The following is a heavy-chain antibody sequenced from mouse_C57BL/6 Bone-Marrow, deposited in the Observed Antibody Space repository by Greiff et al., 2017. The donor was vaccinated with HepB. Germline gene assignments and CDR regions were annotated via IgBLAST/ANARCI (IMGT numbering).Heavy chain of an antibody. Sequence: EVQRVESGGDLVKPGGYLKLSCAASGFTFSTSGMSWVRQTPDKRLEWVATINTGGTYTYYADSVRGRFTISRDTAKNTLFLLMSSLKSEDSAIYYCARDRFDYYFDYWGQGTTLTVSS. V-gene: IGHV5-6*01. CDR3: ARDRFDYYFDY. CDR2: INTGGTYT. J-gene: IGHJ2*01. CDR1: GFTFSTSG.